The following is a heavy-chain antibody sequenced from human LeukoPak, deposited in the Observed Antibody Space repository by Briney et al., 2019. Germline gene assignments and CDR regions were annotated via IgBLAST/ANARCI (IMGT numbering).Heavy chain of an antibody. D-gene: IGHD3-10*01. CDR1: GYTLTELS. J-gene: IGHJ5*02. V-gene: IGHV1-24*01. Sequence: ASVKVSCKVSGYTLTELSMHWVRQAPGKGLEWMGGFDPVDGETIYAQKFQGRVTMTEDTSTDTAYMELSSLRSEDTAVYYCATEKRITMVRGVIIGRSNWFDPWGQGTLVTVSS. CDR2: FDPVDGET. CDR3: ATEKRITMVRGVIIGRSNWFDP.